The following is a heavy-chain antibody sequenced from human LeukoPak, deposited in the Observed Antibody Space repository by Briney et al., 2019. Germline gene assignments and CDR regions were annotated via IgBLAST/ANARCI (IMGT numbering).Heavy chain of an antibody. J-gene: IGHJ6*01. CDR3: AREGWPRTYYYYYSGMDV. D-gene: IGHD5-24*01. CDR2: INPNSGGT. CDR1: GYTFTGYY. V-gene: IGHV1-2*02. Sequence: ASVKLSCNASGYTFTGYYMHWVRKAPGQGLDWMGWINPNSGGTNYAQKFQSRVTMNRDTSISTVYMELSRLRSEDTAVYYCAREGWPRTYYYYYSGMDVWGQGTTVTVSS.